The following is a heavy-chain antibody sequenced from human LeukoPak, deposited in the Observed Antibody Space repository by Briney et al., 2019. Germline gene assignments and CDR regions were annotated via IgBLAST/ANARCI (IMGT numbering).Heavy chain of an antibody. V-gene: IGHV4-59*01. CDR2: IYYSGST. CDR1: GGSISSYY. J-gene: IGHJ6*02. D-gene: IGHD3-10*01. CDR3: AGGVYYYYGMDV. Sequence: SETLSLTCTVSGGSISSYYWSWIRQPPGKGLEWVGYIYYSGSTNYNPPLKSRVTISVGTSKNQFSLKLSSVTAADTAVYYCAGGVYYYYGMDVWGQGTTVTVSS.